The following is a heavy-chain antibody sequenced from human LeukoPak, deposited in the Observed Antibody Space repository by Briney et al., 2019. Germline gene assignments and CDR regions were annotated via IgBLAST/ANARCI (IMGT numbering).Heavy chain of an antibody. CDR2: IYHSGST. D-gene: IGHD3-16*01. Sequence: SETLSLTCAVSGGSISSAGYSWSWIRQPPGKGLEWIGYIYHSGSTYYNSSLKSRVTISVDRSKNQFSLKLTSVTAADTAVYYCARLGRYDYFIDYWGQGTLVSVSS. J-gene: IGHJ4*02. CDR1: GGSISSAGYS. V-gene: IGHV4-30-2*01. CDR3: ARLGRYDYFIDY.